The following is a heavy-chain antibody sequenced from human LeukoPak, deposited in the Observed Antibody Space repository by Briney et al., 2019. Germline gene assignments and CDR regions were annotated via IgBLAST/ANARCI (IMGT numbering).Heavy chain of an antibody. CDR1: GYTFTSYD. CDR2: MNPNSGNP. CDR3: ARGQEWWTPEMYYYGSGSYYTENDY. D-gene: IGHD3-10*01. J-gene: IGHJ4*02. V-gene: IGHV1-8*01. Sequence: SSVKVSCKASGYTFTSYDINWVRQATGQGLEWMGWMNPNSGNPGYAQKFQGRVTMTRNTSISTAYMEPSSLRSEDTAVYYCARGQEWWTPEMYYYGSGSYYTENDYWGQGTLVTVSS.